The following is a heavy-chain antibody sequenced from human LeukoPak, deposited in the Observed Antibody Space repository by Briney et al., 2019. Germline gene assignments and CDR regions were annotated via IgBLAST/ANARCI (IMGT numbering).Heavy chain of an antibody. V-gene: IGHV3-30*02. J-gene: IGHJ4*02. CDR3: AKVFVAARPNGGDY. CDR2: IRYDGSNK. D-gene: IGHD6-6*01. Sequence: GGSLRLSCAASGFTFSSYGMHWVRQAPGKGLEWVAFIRYDGSNKYYADSVKGRFTISRDNSKNTLYLQMNSLRAEDTAVYYCAKVFVAARPNGGDYWGQGTLVTVS. CDR1: GFTFSSYG.